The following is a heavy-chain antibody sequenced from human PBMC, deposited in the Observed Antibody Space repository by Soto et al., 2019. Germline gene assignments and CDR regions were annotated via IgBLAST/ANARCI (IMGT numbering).Heavy chain of an antibody. CDR2: INEDGTDK. J-gene: IGHJ6*02. CDR1: EFSFSSYW. CDR3: AKSPMVRTFHYGMDV. Sequence: EVQVVESGGGLVQPGGSLRVSCAASEFSFSSYWMSWVRQAPGKGLEWVADINEDGTDKYYADAVKGRFTISRDNAKNSRYLQMNNLRAGDTAVYFCAKSPMVRTFHYGMDVWGQGTTVTVSS. D-gene: IGHD2-8*01. V-gene: IGHV3-7*05.